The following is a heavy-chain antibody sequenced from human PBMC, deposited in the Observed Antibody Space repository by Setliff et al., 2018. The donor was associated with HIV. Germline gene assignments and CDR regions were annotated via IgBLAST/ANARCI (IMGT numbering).Heavy chain of an antibody. CDR2: INHSGRT. D-gene: IGHD6-13*01. Sequence: PSETLSLTCAVYGGSFSGYYWSWNHQPPGKGLEWIGEINHSGRTNYNPSLKSRVTISVDTPKNQFSLKLSSVTAADTAVYYCRFTGREGAAAGEDLPYVEDVVEDVWGQGTTVTVSS. V-gene: IGHV4-34*01. J-gene: IGHJ6*02. CDR1: GGSFSGYY. CDR3: RFTGREGAAAGEDLPYVEDVVEDV.